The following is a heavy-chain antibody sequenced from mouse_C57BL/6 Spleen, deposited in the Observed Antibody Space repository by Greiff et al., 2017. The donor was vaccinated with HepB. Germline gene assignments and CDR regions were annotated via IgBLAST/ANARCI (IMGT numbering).Heavy chain of an antibody. J-gene: IGHJ4*01. Sequence: EVKLLESGGGLVKPGGSLKLSCAASGFTFSDYGMHWVRQAPEKGLEWVAYISSGSSTIYYADKVKGRFTISRDNAKNTLCLQMTSLRSEDTAVYYCAKHYKRWMDYWGQGTSVTVSS. CDR1: GFTFSDYG. CDR2: ISSGSSTI. CDR3: AKHYKRWMDY. D-gene: IGHD2-12*01. V-gene: IGHV5-17*01.